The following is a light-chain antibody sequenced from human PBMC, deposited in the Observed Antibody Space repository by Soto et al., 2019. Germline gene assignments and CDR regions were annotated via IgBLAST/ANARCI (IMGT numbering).Light chain of an antibody. Sequence: QSALTQPPSVSGSPGQSVTISCTGTSSDVGSYNRVSWYQQPPGTAPKLMIYEVSNRPSGVPDRFSGSKSGNTASLTISGLKAEDEADYYCSSYTSSSTLLFGGGTKLTVL. CDR1: SSDVGSYNR. CDR2: EVS. V-gene: IGLV2-18*02. CDR3: SSYTSSSTLL. J-gene: IGLJ2*01.